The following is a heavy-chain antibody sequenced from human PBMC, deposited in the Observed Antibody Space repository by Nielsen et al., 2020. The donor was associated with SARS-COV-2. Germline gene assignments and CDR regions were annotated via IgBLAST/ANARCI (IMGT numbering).Heavy chain of an antibody. CDR3: AREERYSSGWWDY. D-gene: IGHD6-19*01. V-gene: IGHV4-61*01. CDR2: IYYSGST. CDR1: GGSVSSGSYY. Sequence: GSLRLSCTVSGGSVSSGSYYWSWIRQPPGKGLEWIGYIYYSGSTNYNPSLKSRVTISVDTSKNQFSLKLSSVTAADTAVYYCAREERYSSGWWDYWGQGTLVTVSS. J-gene: IGHJ4*02.